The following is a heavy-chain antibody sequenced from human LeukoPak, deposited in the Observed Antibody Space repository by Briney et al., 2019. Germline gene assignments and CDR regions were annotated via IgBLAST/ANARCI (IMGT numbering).Heavy chain of an antibody. CDR2: IYYSGST. J-gene: IGHJ4*02. D-gene: IGHD3-10*01. CDR3: ARLELD. V-gene: IGHV4-39*01. Sequence: TSETLSLTCTVSRGSISSSSYYWGWIRQPPGKGLEWIGSIYYSGSTYYNPSLKSRVTISVDTSKNQFSLKLSSVTAADTAVYYCARLELDWGQGTLVTVSS. CDR1: RGSISSSSYY.